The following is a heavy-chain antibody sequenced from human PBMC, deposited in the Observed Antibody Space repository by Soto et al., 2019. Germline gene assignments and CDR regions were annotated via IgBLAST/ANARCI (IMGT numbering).Heavy chain of an antibody. J-gene: IGHJ4*02. Sequence: PGGSLRLSCAASEFTFSHYSMHWVRQAPDLGLEWVALISYDGSNKYYADSVKGRFTISRDNVNNTLFLQMSSLRVEDTGIYYCARDRQRALVVVAATGGFDSWGQGTLVTVSS. CDR2: ISYDGSNK. CDR3: ARDRQRALVVVAATGGFDS. CDR1: EFTFSHYS. V-gene: IGHV3-30-3*01. D-gene: IGHD2-15*01.